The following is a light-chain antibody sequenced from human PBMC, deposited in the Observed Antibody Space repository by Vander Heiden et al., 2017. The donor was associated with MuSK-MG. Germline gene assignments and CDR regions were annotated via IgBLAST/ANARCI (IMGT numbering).Light chain of an antibody. Sequence: SSELTQPPSVSVSTGQTARITCSGDALPKQYAYWYQQKPGQAPVLVIYKDSERPSGIPERFSGSSSGTTVTLTISGVQAEDEADYYCQSADSSGTYVFGTGTKVTVL. CDR2: KDS. V-gene: IGLV3-25*03. J-gene: IGLJ1*01. CDR3: QSADSSGTYV. CDR1: ALPKQY.